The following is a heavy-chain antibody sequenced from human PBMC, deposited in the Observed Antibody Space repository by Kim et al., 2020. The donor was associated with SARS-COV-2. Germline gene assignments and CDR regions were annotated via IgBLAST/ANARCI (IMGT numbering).Heavy chain of an antibody. D-gene: IGHD6-13*01. Sequence: GGSLRLSCAASGFTFSSYGMHWVRQAPGKGLEWVAVISYDGSNKYYADSVKGRFTISRDNSKNTLYLQMNSLRAEDTAVYYCASLSFSSSPFDYWGPGTL. V-gene: IGHV3-30*03. CDR1: GFTFSSYG. CDR3: ASLSFSSSPFDY. J-gene: IGHJ4*02. CDR2: ISYDGSNK.